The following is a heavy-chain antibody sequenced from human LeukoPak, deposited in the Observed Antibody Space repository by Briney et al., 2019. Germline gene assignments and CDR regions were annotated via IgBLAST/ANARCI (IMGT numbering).Heavy chain of an antibody. J-gene: IGHJ5*02. CDR3: AAHPTTVTRPDNWFDP. V-gene: IGHV1-58*02. CDR1: GFTFTSSA. D-gene: IGHD4-17*01. CDR2: IVVGSGNT. Sequence: SVKVSCKASGFTFTSSAMQWVRQARGQRLEWIGWIVVGSGNTNYAQKFQERVTITRDMSTSTAYMELSSLRSEDTAVYYCAAHPTTVTRPDNWFDPWGQGTLVTVSS.